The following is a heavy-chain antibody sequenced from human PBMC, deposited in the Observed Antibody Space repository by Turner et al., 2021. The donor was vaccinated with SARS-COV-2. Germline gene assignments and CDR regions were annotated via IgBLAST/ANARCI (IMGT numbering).Heavy chain of an antibody. CDR3: ARHSPELRGDYFDY. Sequence: QVQLEESGPGLVKPSETLSLTCTVSGGTISSSTYHWGWIRQPPGKGLEWIGSIYYSGSTYYNPSLKSRVTISVDTSKNQFSLKLSSVTAADTAVYYCARHSPELRGDYFDYWGQGTLVTVSS. CDR1: GGTISSSTYH. CDR2: IYYSGST. D-gene: IGHD1-26*01. V-gene: IGHV4-39*01. J-gene: IGHJ4*02.